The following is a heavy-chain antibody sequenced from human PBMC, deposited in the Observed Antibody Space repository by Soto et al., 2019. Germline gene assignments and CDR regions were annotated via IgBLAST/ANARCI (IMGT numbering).Heavy chain of an antibody. CDR1: GFTFSSYS. CDR2: ISSSSSYI. D-gene: IGHD3-9*01. V-gene: IGHV3-21*01. Sequence: PGGSLRLSCAASGFTFSSYSMNWVRQAPGKGLEWVSSISSSSSYIYYADSVKGRFTISRDNAKNSLYLQMNSLRAEDTAVYYCARDIESILTGTFDYWGQGTLVTVSS. CDR3: ARDIESILTGTFDY. J-gene: IGHJ4*02.